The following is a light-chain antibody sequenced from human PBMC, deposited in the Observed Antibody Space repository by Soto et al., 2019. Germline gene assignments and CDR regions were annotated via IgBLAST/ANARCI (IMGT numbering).Light chain of an antibody. J-gene: IGKJ1*01. Sequence: EIVLTQSPGTLSLSPGERATLSCRASQSVSSSFLAWYQHKPGQAPRLLIDGASSRATGIPDRFSGSGSGTDFTLTITRVEPEDFAAYYCKQYDSSPWTFGQGTKVEIK. CDR3: KQYDSSPWT. CDR1: QSVSSSF. V-gene: IGKV3-20*01. CDR2: GAS.